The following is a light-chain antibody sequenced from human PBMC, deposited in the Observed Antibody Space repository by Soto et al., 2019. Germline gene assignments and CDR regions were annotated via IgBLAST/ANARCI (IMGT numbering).Light chain of an antibody. CDR1: RSDVGGYNY. J-gene: IGLJ2*01. CDR3: SSYTSSSTLVV. Sequence: QSALTQPSSVSGSPGQSITISCTGTRSDVGGYNYVSWYQHHPGKAPKLMIYEVSNRPSGVSNRFSGSKSGNTAFLTISGLQAEDEAVYYCSSYTSSSTLVVFGGETKLTVL. V-gene: IGLV2-14*01. CDR2: EVS.